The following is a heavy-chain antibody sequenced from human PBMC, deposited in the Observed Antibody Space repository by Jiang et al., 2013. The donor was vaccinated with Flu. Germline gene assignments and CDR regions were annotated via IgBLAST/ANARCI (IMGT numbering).Heavy chain of an antibody. CDR2: IYPGDSDT. J-gene: IGHJ4*02. D-gene: IGHD2-21*02. Sequence: MGIIYPGDSDTRYSPSFQGQVTISADKSISTAYLQWSSLKASDTAMYYCARGPHYCGGDCYSGPFDYWGQGTLVTVSS. CDR3: ARGPHYCGGDCYSGPFDY. V-gene: IGHV5-51*01.